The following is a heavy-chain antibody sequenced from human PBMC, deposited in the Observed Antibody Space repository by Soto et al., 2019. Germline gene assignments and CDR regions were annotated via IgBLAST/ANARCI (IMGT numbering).Heavy chain of an antibody. CDR2: IYYSGST. CDR1: GGSISSSSYY. V-gene: IGHV4-39*01. D-gene: IGHD3-9*01. J-gene: IGHJ4*02. CDR3: ARHVAYYDILTGYYHHPWYYFDY. Sequence: SETLSLTCTVSGGSISSSSYYWGWIRQPPGKGLEWIGSIYYSGSTYYNPSLKSRVTISVDTSKNQFSLKLSSVTAADTAVYHCARHVAYYDILTGYYHHPWYYFDYWGQGTLVTVSS.